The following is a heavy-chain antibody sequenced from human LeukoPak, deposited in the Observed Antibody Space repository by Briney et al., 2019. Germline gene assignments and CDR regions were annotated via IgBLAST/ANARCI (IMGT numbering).Heavy chain of an antibody. CDR2: ISWNSGSI. V-gene: IGHV3-9*01. Sequence: GGSLRLSCAASGFTFSSYAMSWVRQAPGKGLEWVSGISWNSGSIGYADSVKGRFTISRDNAKNSLYLRMNSLRAEDTALYYCAKDYEQWLVTHYFDYWGQGTLVTVSS. CDR1: GFTFSSYA. D-gene: IGHD6-19*01. J-gene: IGHJ4*02. CDR3: AKDYEQWLVTHYFDY.